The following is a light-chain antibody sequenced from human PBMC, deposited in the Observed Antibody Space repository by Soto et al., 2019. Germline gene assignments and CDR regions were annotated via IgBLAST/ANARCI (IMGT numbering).Light chain of an antibody. CDR1: QSIFNNY. Sequence: IVLTQSPGTLSVSPRERATLSCRASQSIFNNYLAWYQQKPGQAPRLLVYGASFRATGIPDRFSGSGSGTDFTLTISRLEPEDFAVYYCQQYGGSPFTFGQGTRLEIK. CDR2: GAS. CDR3: QQYGGSPFT. J-gene: IGKJ2*01. V-gene: IGKV3-20*01.